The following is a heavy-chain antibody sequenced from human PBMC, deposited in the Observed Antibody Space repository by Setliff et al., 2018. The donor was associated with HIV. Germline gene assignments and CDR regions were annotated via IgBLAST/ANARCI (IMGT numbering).Heavy chain of an antibody. J-gene: IGHJ4*02. CDR1: GYTFTSYY. CDR3: ARVLYYYGSGSYYKFDY. D-gene: IGHD3-10*01. Sequence: ASVKVSCKASGYTFTSYYMHWVRQAPGQGLEWMGIINPSGGSTSYAQKFQGRVTMTRDTSTSTVYMEPSSLRSEDTAVYYCARVLYYYGSGSYYKFDYWGQGTLVTVSS. V-gene: IGHV1-46*01. CDR2: INPSGGST.